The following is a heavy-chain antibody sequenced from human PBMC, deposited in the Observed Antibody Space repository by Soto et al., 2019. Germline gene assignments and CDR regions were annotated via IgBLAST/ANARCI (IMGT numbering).Heavy chain of an antibody. CDR1: GFTFSSYG. Sequence: GGSLRLSCAASGFTFSSYGMHWVRQAPGKGLEWVAVIWYDGSNKYYADSLKSRVTISVDKSKNHFSLKLSSVTAADTAVYYCARARDSSGYCDYWGQGTLVTVSS. CDR3: ARARDSSGYCDY. CDR2: IWYDGSNK. J-gene: IGHJ4*02. V-gene: IGHV3-33*01. D-gene: IGHD3-22*01.